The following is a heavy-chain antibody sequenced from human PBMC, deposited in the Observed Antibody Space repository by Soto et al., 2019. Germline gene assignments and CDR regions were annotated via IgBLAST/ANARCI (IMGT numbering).Heavy chain of an antibody. CDR3: ARVVILVPTASTHYYYHMGV. V-gene: IGHV1-69*01. CDR1: GGTFSNYA. J-gene: IGHJ6*02. Sequence: QVQLVQSGAEVRKPGSSVTVSCKASGGTFSNYAISWVRQAPGQGLEWMGGIIPIVGTGSYAQKFQGRVTITADEATTTAYMELSSLRFEDTAVYYCARVVILVPTASTHYYYHMGVWGPGTTVTVSS. D-gene: IGHD2-2*01. CDR2: IIPIVGTG.